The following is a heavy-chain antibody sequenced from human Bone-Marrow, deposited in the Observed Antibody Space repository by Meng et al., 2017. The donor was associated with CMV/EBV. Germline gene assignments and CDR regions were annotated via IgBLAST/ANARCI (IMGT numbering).Heavy chain of an antibody. CDR3: ARGIGGIAASNYYYYGMDV. V-gene: IGHV1-69*05. D-gene: IGHD6-13*01. CDR2: IIPIFGTA. J-gene: IGHJ6*02. Sequence: SVKVSCKASGGTFSSYAISWVRQAPGQGLEWMGGIIPIFGTANYAQKFQGRVTITTDESTSTAYMELSSLRSEDTAVYYCARGIGGIAASNYYYYGMDVWGQGTTVTVAS. CDR1: GGTFSSYA.